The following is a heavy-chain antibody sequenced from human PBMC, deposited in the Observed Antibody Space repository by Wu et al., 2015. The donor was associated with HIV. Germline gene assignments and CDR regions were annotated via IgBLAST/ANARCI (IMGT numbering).Heavy chain of an antibody. D-gene: IGHD3-3*02. V-gene: IGHV1-46*01. CDR1: GYTFTSYF. CDR3: ARDLSPYYFDY. CDR2: INPSGGST. J-gene: IGHJ4*02. Sequence: QVQLVQSGAEVQKPGASVKVSCKASGYTFTSYFIHWVRQAPGQGLEWMGIINPSGGSTTYAHNFQGRVTTTKDTSTSTVYLVLSSLRSEDTAVYYCARDLSPYYFDYWGQGTLVTVSS.